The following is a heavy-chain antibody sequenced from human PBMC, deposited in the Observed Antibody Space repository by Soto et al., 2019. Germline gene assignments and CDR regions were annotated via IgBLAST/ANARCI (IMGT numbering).Heavy chain of an antibody. D-gene: IGHD6-13*01. CDR3: AGGRSSSLTPHFDY. CDR1: GGSISSSSYY. J-gene: IGHJ4*02. CDR2: IYYSGST. Sequence: QRQLQESGPGLVKPSETLSLTCTVSGGSISSSSYYWGWIRPPPGKGLEWIGSIYYSGSTYYNPALKSRVTISVYTYNALFSQELSAVTAADTAVYYCAGGRSSSLTPHFDYWGPGTLVTVSS. V-gene: IGHV4-39*02.